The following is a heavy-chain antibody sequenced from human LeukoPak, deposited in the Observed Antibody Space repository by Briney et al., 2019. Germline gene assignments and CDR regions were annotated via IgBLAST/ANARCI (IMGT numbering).Heavy chain of an antibody. CDR1: GFTFSSYA. D-gene: IGHD3-3*01. CDR2: ISGSGDST. V-gene: IGHV3-23*01. Sequence: GGSLRLSCAASGFTFSSYAMRWVRQAPGKGLEWVSAISGSGDSTYYADSVKGRFTISRDNSKNTLYLQMNSVRAEHAAVYYCPKWDYDFDAFDIWGQGTMVTVSS. CDR3: PKWDYDFDAFDI. J-gene: IGHJ3*02.